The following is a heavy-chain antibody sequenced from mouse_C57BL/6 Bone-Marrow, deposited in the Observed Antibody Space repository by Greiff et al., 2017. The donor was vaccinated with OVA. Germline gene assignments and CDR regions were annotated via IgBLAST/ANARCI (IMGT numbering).Heavy chain of an antibody. CDR1: GYTFTSYW. V-gene: IGHV1-52*01. Sequence: VQLQQPGAELVRPGSSVKLSCKASGYTFTSYWMHWVKQRPIQGLEWIGNIDPSDSETHYNQKFKDKATLTVDKSSSTAYMQLSSLTSEDSAVYYWARGGYYGSSLGGFAYWGQGTLVTVSA. CDR3: ARGGYYGSSLGGFAY. D-gene: IGHD1-1*01. CDR2: IDPSDSET. J-gene: IGHJ3*01.